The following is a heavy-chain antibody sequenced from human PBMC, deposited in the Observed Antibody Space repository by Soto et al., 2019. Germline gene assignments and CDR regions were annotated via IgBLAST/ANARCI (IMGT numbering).Heavy chain of an antibody. J-gene: IGHJ4*02. CDR1: GGSISSSSYY. Sequence: QLQLQESGPGLVKPSETLSLTCTVSGGSISSSSYYWGWIRQPPGKGLEWIGSIYYSGSTYYNPSLKSRVTISVDTSKNQFSLKLSSVTAADTAVYYCASGGFAAAGNGDDWGQGTLVTVSS. CDR2: IYYSGST. V-gene: IGHV4-39*01. D-gene: IGHD6-13*01. CDR3: ASGGFAAAGNGDD.